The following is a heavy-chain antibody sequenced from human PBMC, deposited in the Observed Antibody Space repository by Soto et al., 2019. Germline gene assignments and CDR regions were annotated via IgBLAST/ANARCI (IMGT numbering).Heavy chain of an antibody. J-gene: IGHJ6*03. V-gene: IGHV4-34*01. CDR3: ARSRSLGYCSGGSCYPDYYYYMDV. CDR1: GGSFSGYY. D-gene: IGHD2-15*01. Sequence: PSETLSLTCAXYGGSFSGYYWSWIRQPPGKGLEWIGEINHSGSTNYNPSLKSRVTISVDTSKNQFSLKLSSVTAADTAVYYCARSRSLGYCSGGSCYPDYYYYMDVWGKGTTVTVSS. CDR2: INHSGST.